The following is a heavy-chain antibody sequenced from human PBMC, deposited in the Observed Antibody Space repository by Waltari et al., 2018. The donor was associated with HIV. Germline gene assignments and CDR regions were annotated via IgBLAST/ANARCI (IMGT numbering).Heavy chain of an antibody. V-gene: IGHV3-7*01. J-gene: IGHJ4*02. CDR1: GFTFSSYW. D-gene: IGHD2-15*01. CDR2: IKQDGSEK. Sequence: EVQLVESGGGLVQPGGSLRLSCAASGFTFSSYWMSWVRQAPGQGLEWVANIKQDGSEKYYVDSVKGRFTISRDNAKNSLYLQMNSLRAEDTAVYYCARERRGYCSGGSCYSDSGFDYWGQGTLVTVSS. CDR3: ARERRGYCSGGSCYSDSGFDY.